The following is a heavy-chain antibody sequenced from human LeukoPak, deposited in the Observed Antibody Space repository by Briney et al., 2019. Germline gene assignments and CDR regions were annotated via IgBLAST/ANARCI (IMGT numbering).Heavy chain of an antibody. V-gene: IGHV1-2*06. CDR2: INPNNGGT. Sequence: ASVKVSCKASGYTFTGYYIHWVRQAPGQGLEGMGRINPNNGGTNYAQKFQGRVTMTRDPSINTPYMDLSGLRSADTAVHFFVSHTSCYLWGQGPLVTVSS. J-gene: IGHJ4*02. CDR1: GYTFTGYY. CDR3: VSHTSCYL. D-gene: IGHD2-2*01.